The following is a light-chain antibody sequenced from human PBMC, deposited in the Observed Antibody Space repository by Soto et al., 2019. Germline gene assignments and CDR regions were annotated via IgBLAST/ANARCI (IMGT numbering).Light chain of an antibody. J-gene: IGKJ3*01. CDR3: QHYYRPPLS. CDR1: QSVSSSY. V-gene: IGKV3-20*01. Sequence: EIVLTQSPGTLSLSPGERATLSCRASQSVSSSYLAWYQQKPGQAPRLLIYGASSRATGIPDRFRGSGSGTDFTRTISRLEPEDFAVDFYQHYYRPPLSFGPGPKVDIK. CDR2: GAS.